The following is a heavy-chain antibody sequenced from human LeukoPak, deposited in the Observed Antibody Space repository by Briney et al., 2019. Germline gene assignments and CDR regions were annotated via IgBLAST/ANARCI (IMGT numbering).Heavy chain of an antibody. Sequence: ASVKVSCKVSGYTLTELSMHWVRQAPGKGLEWMGGFDPEDGETIYAQKFQGRVTMTEDTSTDTAYMELSSLRSEDTAVYCCATGYDILTGHPALSTVLDVWGQGTTVTVSS. CDR3: ATGYDILTGHPALSTVLDV. CDR2: FDPEDGET. V-gene: IGHV1-24*01. D-gene: IGHD3-9*01. J-gene: IGHJ6*02. CDR1: GYTLTELS.